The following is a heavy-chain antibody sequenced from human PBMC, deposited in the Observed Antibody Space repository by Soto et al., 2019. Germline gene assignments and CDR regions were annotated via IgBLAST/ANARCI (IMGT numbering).Heavy chain of an antibody. CDR3: ARLYSSSWDRNYYYYDGMDV. V-gene: IGHV6-1*01. Sequence: SQTLSLTCAISGDSVSSNSAAWNWIRQSPSRGLEWLGRTYYRSKWYNDYAVSVRSRITINPDTSKNQFSLQLNSVTPEDTAVYYCARLYSSSWDRNYYYYDGMDVWGQGXTVTVSS. CDR2: TYYRSKWYN. J-gene: IGHJ6*02. CDR1: GDSVSSNSAA. D-gene: IGHD6-13*01.